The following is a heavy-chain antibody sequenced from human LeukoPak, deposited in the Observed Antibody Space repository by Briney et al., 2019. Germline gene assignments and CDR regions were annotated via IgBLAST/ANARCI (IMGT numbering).Heavy chain of an antibody. D-gene: IGHD5-18*01. CDR2: ISYDGSNK. J-gene: IGHJ4*02. V-gene: IGHV3-30*03. CDR3: ARDRGYSYGLYYFDY. CDR1: GFTFSSYG. Sequence: GGSLRLSCAAPGFTFSSYGMHWVRQAPGKGLEWVAVISYDGSNKYYADSVKGRFTISRDNAKNSLYLQMNSLRAEDTAVYYCARDRGYSYGLYYFDYWGQGTLVTVSS.